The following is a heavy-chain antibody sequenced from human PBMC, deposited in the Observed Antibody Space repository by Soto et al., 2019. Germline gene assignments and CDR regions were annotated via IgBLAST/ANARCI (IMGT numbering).Heavy chain of an antibody. J-gene: IGHJ4*02. CDR1: GFTFSSYS. D-gene: IGHD1-26*01. CDR2: ISSSSSYI. CDR3: ARLPHSGSYYMVDY. Sequence: GGSLRLSCAASGFTFSSYSMNWVRQAPGKGLEWVSSISSSSSYIYYADSVKGRFTISRDNAKNSLYLQMNSLRAEDTAVYYCARLPHSGSYYMVDYWGQGTLVTVSS. V-gene: IGHV3-21*01.